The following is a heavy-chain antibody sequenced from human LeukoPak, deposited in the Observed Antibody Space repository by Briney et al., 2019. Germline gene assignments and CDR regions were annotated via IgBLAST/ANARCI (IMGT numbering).Heavy chain of an antibody. CDR3: AKDSDFWSGHYFDY. J-gene: IGHJ4*02. CDR2: ISSSTSTM. V-gene: IGHV3-48*02. D-gene: IGHD3-3*01. Sequence: PGGSLRLSCVASGFTFSDYSMNWVRQAPGKGLEWVSYISSSTSTMYYADSVKGRFTISRDNAKNSLYLQMDSLRDEDTAVYYCAKDSDFWSGHYFDYWGQGTLVTVSS. CDR1: GFTFSDYS.